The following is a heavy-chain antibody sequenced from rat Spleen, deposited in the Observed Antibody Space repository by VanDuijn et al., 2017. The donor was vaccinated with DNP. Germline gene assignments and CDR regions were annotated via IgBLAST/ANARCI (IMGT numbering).Heavy chain of an antibody. J-gene: IGHJ4*01. D-gene: IGHD2-2*01. CDR2: INKDSSTI. V-gene: IGHV4-2*01. Sequence: EVKLVESGGGLVQPGRSLKLSCAASGFNFNDYWMGWVRQAPGKGLEWIGQINKDSSTITYIPSLKEKLTISRDNAQNTLYLQMSKLGSEDTAIYYCAREDKGVDAWGQGASVTVSS. CDR3: AREDKGVDA. CDR1: GFNFNDYW.